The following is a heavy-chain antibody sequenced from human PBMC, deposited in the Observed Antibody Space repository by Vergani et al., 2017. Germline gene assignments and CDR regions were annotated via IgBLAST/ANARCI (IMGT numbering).Heavy chain of an antibody. CDR1: GGSITSSSYY. V-gene: IGHV4-39*01. CDR2: SYHSGGA. D-gene: IGHD3-9*01. J-gene: IGHJ4*02. CDR3: ARTESFILRYFHWAL. Sequence: QLHLQESGPGLVKPSETLSLICTVSGGSITSSSYYLGWIRQPPGKGLEWIGNSYHSGGAYYNPSLKGRVTISVDTSKNQFSLEVTSVTAADTAIYFCARTESFILRYFHWALWGQGTLVTVSS.